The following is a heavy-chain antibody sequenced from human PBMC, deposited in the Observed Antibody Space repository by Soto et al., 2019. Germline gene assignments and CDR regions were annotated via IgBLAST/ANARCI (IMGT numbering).Heavy chain of an antibody. Sequence: QLQLQESGPGLMKPSETLSLTCTVSGGSISSSSYYWGWNRQPPGKGLEWIGSIYYSGSTYYNPSLKRRVTLSVDTSKNQFSLKLSSVTAADTAVYYCARWAAAGTKRGAYYFYGMDVWGQGTTVTVSS. CDR2: IYYSGST. J-gene: IGHJ6*02. CDR1: GGSISSSSYY. V-gene: IGHV4-39*01. D-gene: IGHD6-13*01. CDR3: ARWAAAGTKRGAYYFYGMDV.